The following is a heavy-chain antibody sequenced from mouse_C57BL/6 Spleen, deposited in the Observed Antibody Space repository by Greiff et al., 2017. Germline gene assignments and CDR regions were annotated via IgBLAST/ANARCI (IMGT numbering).Heavy chain of an antibody. V-gene: IGHV1-81*01. Sequence: VQVVESGAELARPGASVKLSCKASGYTFTSYGISWVKQRTGQGLEWIGEIYPRSGNTYYNEKFKGKATLTADKSSSTAYMELRSLTSEDSAVYFCARSIITTVVEGYYYAMDYWGQGTSVTVSS. CDR2: IYPRSGNT. CDR3: ARSIITTVVEGYYYAMDY. CDR1: GYTFTSYG. D-gene: IGHD1-1*01. J-gene: IGHJ4*01.